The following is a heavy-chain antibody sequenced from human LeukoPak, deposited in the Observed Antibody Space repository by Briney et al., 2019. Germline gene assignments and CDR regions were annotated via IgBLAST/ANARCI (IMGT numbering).Heavy chain of an antibody. J-gene: IGHJ4*02. Sequence: PSETLSLTCAVYGGSFSGYYWSWIRQPPGKGLEWIGEINHSGSTNYNPSLKSRVTISVDTSKNQFSLKLSSVTAADTAVYYCAWLGEYDYFDYWGQGTLVTVSS. V-gene: IGHV4-34*01. CDR1: GGSFSGYY. D-gene: IGHD3-10*01. CDR2: INHSGST. CDR3: AWLGEYDYFDY.